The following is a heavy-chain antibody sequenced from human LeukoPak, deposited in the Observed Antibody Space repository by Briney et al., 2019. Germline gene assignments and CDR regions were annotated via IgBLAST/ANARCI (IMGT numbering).Heavy chain of an antibody. CDR3: AKAQTPHTIFGGMNWFDP. Sequence: GSLRLSCAASGFTFSSYAMSWVRQAPGKGLEWVSAISGSSGSTYYADSVKGRFTISRDNSKNTLYLQMNSLRAEDTAVYYCAKAQTPHTIFGGMNWFDPWGQGTLVTVSS. V-gene: IGHV3-23*01. J-gene: IGHJ5*02. D-gene: IGHD3-3*01. CDR1: GFTFSSYA. CDR2: ISGSSGST.